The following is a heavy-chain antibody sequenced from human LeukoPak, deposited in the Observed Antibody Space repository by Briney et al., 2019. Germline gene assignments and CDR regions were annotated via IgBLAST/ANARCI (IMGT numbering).Heavy chain of an antibody. CDR3: AKGFRSPSMDV. CDR1: GFTFKDYV. J-gene: IGHJ6*04. Sequence: GGSLRLSCAASGFTFKDYVIHWVRQVSGKGLEWVSLISWGGTSASYADSVKGRFTISRDNSKSSLYLEMNSLRAEDTAVYYCAKGFRSPSMDVWGKGTTVTVSS. V-gene: IGHV3-43D*03. CDR2: ISWGGTSA.